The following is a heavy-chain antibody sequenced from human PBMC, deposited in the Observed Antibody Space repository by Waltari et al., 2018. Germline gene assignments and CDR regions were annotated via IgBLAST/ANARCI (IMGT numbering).Heavy chain of an antibody. CDR1: GGSISSSSYY. J-gene: IGHJ1*01. Sequence: QLQLQESGPGLVKPSETLSLTCTVSGGSISSSSYYWGWIRQPPGKGPEWIGEINHSGSTNYNPSLKSRVTRSVDTSKNQFSLKLSSVTAADTAVYYCARGIRYCSSTSCYARFQNTEYFQHWGQGTLVTVSS. V-gene: IGHV4-39*07. CDR2: INHSGST. D-gene: IGHD2-2*01. CDR3: ARGIRYCSSTSCYARFQNTEYFQH.